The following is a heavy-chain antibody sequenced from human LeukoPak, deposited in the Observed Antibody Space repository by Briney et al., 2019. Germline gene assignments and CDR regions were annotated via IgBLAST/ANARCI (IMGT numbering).Heavy chain of an antibody. Sequence: GGSLTLSCAASGFTFSSYSMNWVRQAPGKGLEWVSSISSSSSYIYYADSVKGRFTISRDNAKNSLYLQMNSLRAEDTAVYYCARGKMATGAFDIWGQGTMVTVSS. CDR3: ARGKMATGAFDI. CDR2: ISSSSSYI. D-gene: IGHD5-24*01. J-gene: IGHJ3*02. V-gene: IGHV3-21*01. CDR1: GFTFSSYS.